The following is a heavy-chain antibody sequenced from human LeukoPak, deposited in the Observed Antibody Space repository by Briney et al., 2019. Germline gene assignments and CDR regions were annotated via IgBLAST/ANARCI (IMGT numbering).Heavy chain of an antibody. V-gene: IGHV4-39*01. D-gene: IGHD3-22*01. CDR3: GGRRYYDGSGYLD. Sequence: KSSETLSLTCSVSGDSVSRSDSYWDWIRQPPGKGLEWIGTIYYSGRTYYSPSLKSRVTMSVDPSNNQFSLNLRSVTAADPAVYYCGGRRYYDGSGYLDWGQGTLLSVSS. CDR2: IYYSGRT. CDR1: GDSVSRSDSY. J-gene: IGHJ1*01.